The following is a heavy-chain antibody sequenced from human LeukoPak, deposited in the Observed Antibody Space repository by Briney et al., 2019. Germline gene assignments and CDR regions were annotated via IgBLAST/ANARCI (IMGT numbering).Heavy chain of an antibody. CDR2: INHSGST. CDR1: GGSFSGYY. D-gene: IGHD6-13*01. Sequence: SETLSLTCAVYGGSFSGYYWSWISQPPGKGLEWIGEINHSGSTNYDPSIKSRVTISVDASTNQLSMKLSSVTAADTAVYYCARVAAAGACFDYWGQGTLVTVSS. CDR3: ARVAAAGACFDY. V-gene: IGHV4-34*01. J-gene: IGHJ4*02.